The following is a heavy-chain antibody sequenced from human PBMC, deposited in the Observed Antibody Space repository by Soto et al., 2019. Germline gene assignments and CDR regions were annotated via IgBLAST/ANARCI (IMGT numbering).Heavy chain of an antibody. D-gene: IGHD3-10*01. CDR1: GFTFSDVS. Sequence: GGSLRLSCAASGFTFSDVSMTWVRQAPGKGLQWVSAISGDSATTHYADSVKGRFTISRENSRDTLYLQMNSLGVEDTAIYYCAKQLRQYLLHGSGVDVWGQGTTVTVSS. CDR3: AKQLRQYLLHGSGVDV. CDR2: ISGDSATT. J-gene: IGHJ6*02. V-gene: IGHV3-23*01.